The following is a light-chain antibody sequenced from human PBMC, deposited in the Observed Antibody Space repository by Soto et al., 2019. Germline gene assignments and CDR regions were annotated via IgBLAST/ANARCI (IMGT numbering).Light chain of an antibody. CDR1: QTINTW. Sequence: DIQLTQSPSTLSASVGDRVIITCRASQTINTWLAWYQQKLGKAPKLLIYEASGLPSGVPSRFSGSGSGTECTLTINCLQPDDFATYYCQQYYGYYSRTFGKGTKVEIK. V-gene: IGKV1-5*01. J-gene: IGKJ1*01. CDR2: EAS. CDR3: QQYYGYYSRT.